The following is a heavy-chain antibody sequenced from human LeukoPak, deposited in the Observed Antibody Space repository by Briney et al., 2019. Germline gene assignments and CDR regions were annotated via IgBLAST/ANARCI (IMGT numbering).Heavy chain of an antibody. CDR3: ARTPGITVAGRFFDY. V-gene: IGHV4-4*07. CDR1: GXSINNYY. J-gene: IGHJ4*02. D-gene: IGHD6-19*01. Sequence: PSETLSLTCTVSGXSINNYYGSWIRQPAGKGLEWIGRIYSSGNTDDNPSLKSRVTMSVDTSKNQFSLHLRFVTAADTALYYCARTPGITVAGRFFDYRGQGIQVTVSS. CDR2: IYSSGNT.